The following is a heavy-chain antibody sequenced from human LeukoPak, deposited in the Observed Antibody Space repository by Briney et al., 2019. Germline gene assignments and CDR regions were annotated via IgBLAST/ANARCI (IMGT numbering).Heavy chain of an antibody. CDR3: ARVIITTYAN. V-gene: IGHV4-39*07. D-gene: IGHD3-10*01. CDR1: GGSISSSSYY. Sequence: SETLSLTCTVSGGSISSSSYYWGWIRQPPGKGLEWIGSIYYSGCTYYNPSLKSRVTISVDTSKNQFSLKLTSVTAADTAVYYCARVIITTYANWGQGTLVTVSS. CDR2: IYYSGCT. J-gene: IGHJ4*02.